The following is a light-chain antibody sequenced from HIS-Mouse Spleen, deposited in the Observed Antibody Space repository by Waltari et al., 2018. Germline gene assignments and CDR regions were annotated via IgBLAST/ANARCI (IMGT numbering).Light chain of an antibody. Sequence: QSALTQPRSVSGSPGQSVTISCTGPSSDVGGSHYVSWYQQHPGKAPKLMIYDVSKRPSGVPDRFSGSKSGNTASLTISGLQAEDEADYYCCSYAGSYTWVFGGGTKLTVL. CDR3: CSYAGSYTWV. CDR1: SSDVGGSHY. J-gene: IGLJ3*02. V-gene: IGLV2-11*01. CDR2: DVS.